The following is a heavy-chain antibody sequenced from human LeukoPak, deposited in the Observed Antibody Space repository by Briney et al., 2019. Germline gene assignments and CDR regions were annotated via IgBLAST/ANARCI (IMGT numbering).Heavy chain of an antibody. CDR2: ISGSGGST. J-gene: IGHJ5*02. CDR1: GFTFSSYA. CDR3: AKDGPVVVVAATPNWFDP. V-gene: IGHV3-23*01. Sequence: GGSLRLSCAVSGFTFSSYAMNWVRQAPGKGLEWVSAISGSGGSTYYADSVKGRFTISRDNSKNTLYLQMNSLRAEDTAVYYCAKDGPVVVVAATPNWFDPWGQGTLVTVSS. D-gene: IGHD2-15*01.